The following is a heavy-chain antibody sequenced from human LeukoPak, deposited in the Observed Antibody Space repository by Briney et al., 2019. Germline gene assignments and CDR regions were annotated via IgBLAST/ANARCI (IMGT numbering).Heavy chain of an antibody. J-gene: IGHJ6*03. Sequence: SESLSLTWTVAGGSISSYYWSWIRQPAGKGVEWIGRIYTSGSNNYNPSLKSRFTMSVAKSKTQFSLKLTSVTAADPPFYSFAREDRLYSSSWYPRPYYYYIDVWGKGTTVTISS. D-gene: IGHD6-13*01. CDR1: GGSISSYY. V-gene: IGHV4-4*07. CDR3: AREDRLYSSSWYPRPYYYYIDV. CDR2: IYTSGSN.